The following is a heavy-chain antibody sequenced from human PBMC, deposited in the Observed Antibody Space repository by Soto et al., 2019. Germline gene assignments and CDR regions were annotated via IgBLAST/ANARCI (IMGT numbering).Heavy chain of an antibody. D-gene: IGHD2-2*03. CDR3: FRALGSRFMDWPRFDP. Sequence: PSETLSLACRVSGASLRIGDYYWTWIRQPPGKGPEWIGFIYKSGNAKYNPSLSSRVSISVDTSKNQFFLSLKYVTAADKAVYYCFRALGSRFMDWPRFDPWGQGKVVTVSS. V-gene: IGHV4-30-4*01. CDR1: GASLRIGDYY. J-gene: IGHJ5*02. CDR2: IYKSGNA.